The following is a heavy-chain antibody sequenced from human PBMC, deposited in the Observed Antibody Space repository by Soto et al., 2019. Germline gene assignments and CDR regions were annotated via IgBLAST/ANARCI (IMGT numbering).Heavy chain of an antibody. V-gene: IGHV4-59*01. CDR1: GGSISNYY. J-gene: IGHJ5*02. CDR2: IYYSGST. CDR3: ARVKDCISTSCYDGWFDP. Sequence: PSETLSLTCAVSGGSISNYYWSWIRQPPGKGLEWIGYIYYSGSTNYNPSLKSRVTISVDTSKNQFSLKLSSVTAADTAVYYCARVKDCISTSCYDGWFDPWGQGTLVTVSS. D-gene: IGHD2-2*01.